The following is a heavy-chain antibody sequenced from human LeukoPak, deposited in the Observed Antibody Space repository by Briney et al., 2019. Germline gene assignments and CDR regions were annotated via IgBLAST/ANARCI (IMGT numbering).Heavy chain of an antibody. Sequence: GGSLRLSCAASGFTFSSYAMSWVRQAPGKGLEWVSAISGSGGSTYYADSVKGRSTISRDNSKNTLYLQMNSLRAEDTAVYYCAKRSGGYCSSTSCYPPYYMDVWGKGTTVTVSS. D-gene: IGHD2-2*01. CDR2: ISGSGGST. V-gene: IGHV3-23*01. CDR3: AKRSGGYCSSTSCYPPYYMDV. J-gene: IGHJ6*03. CDR1: GFTFSSYA.